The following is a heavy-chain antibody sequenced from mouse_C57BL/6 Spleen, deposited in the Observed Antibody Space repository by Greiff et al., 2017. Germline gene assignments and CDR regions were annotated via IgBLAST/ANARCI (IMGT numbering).Heavy chain of an antibody. Sequence: VKLVESGPGLVQPSQSLSITCTVSGFSLTSYGVHWVRQSPGKGLEWLGVTWRGGSTDYNAAFMSRLSITKDNSKSQVFFKMNSLKADDTAIYYCAKNHYDAVYYYAMDYWGQGTSVTVSS. V-gene: IGHV2-5*01. D-gene: IGHD2-4*01. CDR1: GFSLTSYG. J-gene: IGHJ4*01. CDR2: TWRGGST. CDR3: AKNHYDAVYYYAMDY.